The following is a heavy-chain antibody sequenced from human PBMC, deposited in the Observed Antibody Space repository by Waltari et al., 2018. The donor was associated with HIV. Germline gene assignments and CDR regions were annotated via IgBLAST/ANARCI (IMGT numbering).Heavy chain of an antibody. D-gene: IGHD2-8*01. V-gene: IGHV3-74*01. Sequence: MFWVRQVPGKGLVWVSRINSDGSSTTYADSVKGRFTISRDNAKNTLYLQMNSLRAEDTAMYYCTRGNGHAFDLWGQGTMVTVSS. J-gene: IGHJ3*01. CDR3: TRGNGHAFDL. CDR2: INSDGSST.